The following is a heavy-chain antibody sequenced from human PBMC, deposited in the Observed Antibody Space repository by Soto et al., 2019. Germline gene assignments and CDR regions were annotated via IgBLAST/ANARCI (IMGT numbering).Heavy chain of an antibody. Sequence: GASVKVSCKASGYTFTSYDINWVRQATGQGLEWMGWMNPNSGNTGYAQKFQGRVTMTRNTSISTAYMELSSLRSEDTAVYYCARGQHFRITMIVVVINRNWFDPWGQGTLVTVSS. CDR3: ARGQHFRITMIVVVINRNWFDP. CDR1: GYTFTSYD. CDR2: MNPNSGNT. D-gene: IGHD3-22*01. V-gene: IGHV1-8*01. J-gene: IGHJ5*02.